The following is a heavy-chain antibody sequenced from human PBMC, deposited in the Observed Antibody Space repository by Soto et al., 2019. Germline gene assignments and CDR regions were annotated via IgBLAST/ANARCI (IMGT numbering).Heavy chain of an antibody. CDR3: ARLSGGEAARPDYYGMDV. V-gene: IGHV3-48*02. Sequence: GGSLRLSCAASGFTFSTYCMDWVRQAPGKGLEWVSYISSSSSAIYYADSVKGRFTISRDNAKNSLYLQMNSLRDEDTAVYYCARLSGGEAARPDYYGMDVWGQGTTVTVSS. CDR1: GFTFSTYC. CDR2: ISSSSSAI. J-gene: IGHJ6*02. D-gene: IGHD6-6*01.